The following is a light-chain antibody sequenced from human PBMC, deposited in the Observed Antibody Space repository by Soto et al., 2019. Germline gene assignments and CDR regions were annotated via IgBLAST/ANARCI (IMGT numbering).Light chain of an antibody. CDR3: QQYNQWPIA. CDR1: QSVTSN. CDR2: GAS. V-gene: IGKV3-15*01. Sequence: DILLTQSPAILSVSPGERATLSCRASQSVTSNLAWYQKKPGQGPRLLIYGASTRATDIPARFTGSGSGTDFTLTISSLQSEDFALYYCQQYNQWPIAFGGGTKVDIK. J-gene: IGKJ4*01.